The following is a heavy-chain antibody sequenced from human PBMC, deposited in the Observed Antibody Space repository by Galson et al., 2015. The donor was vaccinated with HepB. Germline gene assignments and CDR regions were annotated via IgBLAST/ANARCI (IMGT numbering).Heavy chain of an antibody. CDR1: GFTFSNYG. V-gene: IGHV3-48*02. D-gene: IGHD5-12*01. CDR3: ARIEGAGHIMATGEFDY. Sequence: SLRLSCAASGFTFSNYGMNWVRQAPGKGLEWVSYTGSSGTVIYYADSVQGRFTISRVNAKNSLFLQMSSLRDEDTAVYYCARIEGAGHIMATGEFDYWGQGTLVTVSS. J-gene: IGHJ4*02. CDR2: TGSSGTVI.